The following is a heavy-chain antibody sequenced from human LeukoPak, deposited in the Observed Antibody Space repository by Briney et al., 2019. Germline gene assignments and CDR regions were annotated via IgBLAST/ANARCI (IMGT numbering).Heavy chain of an antibody. Sequence: KPSETLSLTCTVSGGVVNNSRYYWGWIRQTPGKGPEWIATIYYSGTTYYNPSLKSRVTISVATSNTQFSLEVNSMTVADTGVYYCARTGGYEQFDYWGQGVLVTVSS. V-gene: IGHV4-39*01. CDR3: ARTGGYEQFDY. D-gene: IGHD5-12*01. J-gene: IGHJ4*02. CDR1: GGVVNNSRYY. CDR2: IYYSGTT.